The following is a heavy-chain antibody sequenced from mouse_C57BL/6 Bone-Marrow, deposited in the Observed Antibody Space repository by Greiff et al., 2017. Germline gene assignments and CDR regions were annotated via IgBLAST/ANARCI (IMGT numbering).Heavy chain of an antibody. CDR1: GYTFTSYW. CDR2: IDPNSGGT. Sequence: QVHVKQPGAELVKPGASVKLSCKASGYTFTSYWMHWVKQRPGRGLEWIGRIDPNSGGTKYNEKFKSKATLTVDKPSSTAYMQLSSLTSEDSAVYYCATVITTVVATDYWGQGTTLTVSS. D-gene: IGHD1-1*01. V-gene: IGHV1-72*01. J-gene: IGHJ2*01. CDR3: ATVITTVVATDY.